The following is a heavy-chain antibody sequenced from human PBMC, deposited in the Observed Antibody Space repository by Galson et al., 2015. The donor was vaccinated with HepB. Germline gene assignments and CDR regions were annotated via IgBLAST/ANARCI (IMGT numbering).Heavy chain of an antibody. CDR1: GFIFNNLG. CDR3: ARDFEWASDH. CDR2: INYNAKDL. Sequence: SLRLSCATSGFIFNNLGMHWVRQAPGKGLEWLSYINYNAKDLFYADSVKGRFTISRDRGGNSVFLQMNSLRVEDTAVYFCARDFEWASDHWGQGALVIVSS. J-gene: IGHJ4*01. V-gene: IGHV3-21*05. D-gene: IGHD3-3*01.